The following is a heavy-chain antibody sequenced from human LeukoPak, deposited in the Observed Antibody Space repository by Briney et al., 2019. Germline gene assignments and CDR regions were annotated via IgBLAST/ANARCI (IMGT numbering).Heavy chain of an antibody. CDR1: GFTFSNHG. Sequence: GGSLRLSCAVSGFTFSNHGMHWVRQAPGKGLEWVAVISYDGSNKYYADCVKGRVTISRDNSKNTLYLQMNSLGPEDTAVYYCARDGTIVVVHDNWFDPWGQGTLVTVSS. CDR3: ARDGTIVVVHDNWFDP. CDR2: ISYDGSNK. D-gene: IGHD3-22*01. V-gene: IGHV3-30*03. J-gene: IGHJ5*02.